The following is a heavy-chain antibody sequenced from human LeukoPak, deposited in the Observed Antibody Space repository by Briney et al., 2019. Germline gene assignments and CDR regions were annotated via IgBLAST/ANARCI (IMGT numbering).Heavy chain of an antibody. CDR3: ARAGEYYYDSSGYPSYYFDY. Sequence: ASVKVSCKASGYTFTSYFMHWVRQAPGQGLEWMGWINPNSGGTNYAQKFQGRVTMTRDTSISTAYMELSRLRSDDTAVYYCARAGEYYYDSSGYPSYYFDYWGQGTLVTVSS. J-gene: IGHJ4*02. CDR1: GYTFTSYF. V-gene: IGHV1-2*02. CDR2: INPNSGGT. D-gene: IGHD3-22*01.